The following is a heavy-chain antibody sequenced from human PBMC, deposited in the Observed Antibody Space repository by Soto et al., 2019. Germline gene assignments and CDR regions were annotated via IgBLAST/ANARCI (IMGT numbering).Heavy chain of an antibody. Sequence: SGKVSCKASGFTFTSSAVQWVRQARGQRLEWIGWIVVGSGNTNYAQKFQERVTITRDMSTSTAFMELSSLRSEDTAVYYWAADGGPNSSSPFDYWGHGTLVTVSS. J-gene: IGHJ4*01. CDR2: IVVGSGNT. CDR1: GFTFTSSA. V-gene: IGHV1-58*01. D-gene: IGHD6-13*01. CDR3: AADGGPNSSSPFDY.